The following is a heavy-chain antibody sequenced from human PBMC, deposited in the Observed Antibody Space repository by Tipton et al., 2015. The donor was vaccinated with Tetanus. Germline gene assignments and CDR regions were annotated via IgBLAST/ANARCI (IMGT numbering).Heavy chain of an antibody. J-gene: IGHJ4*02. D-gene: IGHD2-15*01. CDR2: ISDDGTTI. CDR3: AREDMLVVVAATYLDS. CDR1: GFTFRTYA. V-gene: IGHV3-30*04. Sequence: QLVQSGGGLVQPGGSLRLSCAASGFTFRTYAMHWVRQAPGKGLEWVGSISDDGTTIHNADSVKGRYTISRDNSKNTLYLQIYSQRAEDTAVYYCAREDMLVVVAATYLDSWGQGTLVTVSS.